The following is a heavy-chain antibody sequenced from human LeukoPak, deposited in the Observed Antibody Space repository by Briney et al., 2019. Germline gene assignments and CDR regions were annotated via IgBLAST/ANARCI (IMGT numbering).Heavy chain of an antibody. V-gene: IGHV1-46*01. J-gene: IGHJ3*02. Sequence: ASVKVSCKASGYTFTSYYMHWVRQAPGQGLEWMGIINPSGGSTSYAQKFQGRVTMTRDMSTSTVYMELSSLRSEDTAVYYCAREQQNDAFDIWGQGTMVTVPS. CDR3: AREQQNDAFDI. D-gene: IGHD6-13*01. CDR2: INPSGGST. CDR1: GYTFTSYY.